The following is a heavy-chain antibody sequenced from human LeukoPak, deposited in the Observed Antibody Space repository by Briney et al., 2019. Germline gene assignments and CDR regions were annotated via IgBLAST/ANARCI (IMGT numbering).Heavy chain of an antibody. V-gene: IGHV3-23*01. J-gene: IGHJ4*02. D-gene: IGHD3-10*01. CDR3: AKDYAYYYGSGIGGFDY. CDR1: GFTFSSYA. Sequence: GGSLRLSCAASGFTFSSYAMSWVRQAPGKGLEWVSAISGSGATTYYADSVKGRFTISRDKSNNTLYLQMNSPRAEDTAVYYCAKDYAYYYGSGIGGFDYWGQGTLVTVSS. CDR2: ISGSGATT.